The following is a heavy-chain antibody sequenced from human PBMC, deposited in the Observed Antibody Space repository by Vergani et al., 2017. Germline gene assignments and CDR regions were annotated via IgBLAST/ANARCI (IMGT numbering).Heavy chain of an antibody. Sequence: QVQILQSGGGVVQPGGSLRLSCTLSGFTLNTYGIHWVRQAPGKGLEWVSFIRYDGSSEYYGDSVKGRFTISRDKSQNTLYLQMNSLRAEDTAVYYCAKDIVVVPAATHDAFDIWGQGTMVTVSS. CDR3: AKDIVVVPAATHDAFDI. CDR2: IRYDGSSE. V-gene: IGHV3-30*02. CDR1: GFTLNTYG. D-gene: IGHD2-2*01. J-gene: IGHJ3*02.